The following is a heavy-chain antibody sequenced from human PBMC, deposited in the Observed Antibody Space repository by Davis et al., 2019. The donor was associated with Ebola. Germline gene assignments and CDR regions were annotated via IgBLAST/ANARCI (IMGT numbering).Heavy chain of an antibody. D-gene: IGHD2-21*02. CDR2: ISGSVGST. CDR1: GFTFSSYA. J-gene: IGHJ4*02. CDR3: ARGRFGDGVY. Sequence: PGRSLRPSCAASGFTFSSYAMSWVRQAPGKGLEWVSAISGSVGSTYYAGSVKGRFTISRDNSKNTLYLQMNSLRAEDTAVYYCARGRFGDGVYWGQGTQVTVSS. V-gene: IGHV3-23*01.